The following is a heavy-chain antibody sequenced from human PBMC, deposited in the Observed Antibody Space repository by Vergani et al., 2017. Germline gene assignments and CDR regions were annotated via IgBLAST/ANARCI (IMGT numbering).Heavy chain of an antibody. CDR3: ASKATVTTGLWDYYYYGMDV. CDR2: ISSSSSYI. V-gene: IGHV3-21*01. J-gene: IGHJ6*02. D-gene: IGHD4-11*01. Sequence: EVQLVESGGGLVKPGGSLRLSCAASGFTFSSYSMNWVRQAPGKGLEWVSSISSSSSYIYYADSVKGRFTISRDNAKNSLYLQMNSLRAEDTAVYYCASKATVTTGLWDYYYYGMDVWGQGTTVTVSS. CDR1: GFTFSSYS.